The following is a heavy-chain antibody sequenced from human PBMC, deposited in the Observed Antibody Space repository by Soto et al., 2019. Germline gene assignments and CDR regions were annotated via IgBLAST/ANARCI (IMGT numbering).Heavy chain of an antibody. D-gene: IGHD6-6*01. J-gene: IGHJ5*02. CDR1: GGPFSGYY. CDR3: ASECGKYSSSINWFDP. Sequence: PSETLSLTCAVYGGPFSGYYWSWIRQPPGKGLEWIGEINHSGSTNYNPSLKNRVTISVAPSKNYFYLKLSSVTAADTAVYYCASECGKYSSSINWFDPWGQGTLVTVSS. CDR2: INHSGST. V-gene: IGHV4-34*01.